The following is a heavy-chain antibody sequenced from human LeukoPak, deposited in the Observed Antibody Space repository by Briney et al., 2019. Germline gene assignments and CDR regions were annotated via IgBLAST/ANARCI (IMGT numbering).Heavy chain of an antibody. CDR2: LYSGGGT. CDR3: ATEAGVD. Sequence: GGSLRLSCAASGFIVSQKYMTWVRQAPGKGLEWVSSLYSGGGTYYADSVKGRFSISRDNSKNTLNLQMNGLRTEDTAVYYCATEAGVDWGQGTLVTVSS. J-gene: IGHJ1*01. V-gene: IGHV3-66*01. CDR1: GFIVSQKY. D-gene: IGHD6-13*01.